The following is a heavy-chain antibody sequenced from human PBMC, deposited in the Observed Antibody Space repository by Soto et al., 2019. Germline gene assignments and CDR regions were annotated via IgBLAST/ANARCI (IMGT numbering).Heavy chain of an antibody. D-gene: IGHD6-13*01. J-gene: IGHJ4*02. CDR1: GGTFSSYR. CDR2: IVPIYRTA. CDR3: ARDSGAKLGSS. V-gene: IGHV1-69*13. Sequence: SVKVSCKASGGTFSSYRFNWVRQARGQGLEWLGGIVPIYRTADYAQKFQGRVTITADESTRTVYMELSSLKSQDTALYYCARDSGAKLGSSWGQGTLVTVSS.